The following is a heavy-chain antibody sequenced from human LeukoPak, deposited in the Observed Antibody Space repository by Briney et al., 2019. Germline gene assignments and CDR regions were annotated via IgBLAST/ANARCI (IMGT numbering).Heavy chain of an antibody. CDR1: EYTFTDYY. D-gene: IGHD3-3*01. CDR2: INPNGGGT. J-gene: IGHJ4*02. CDR3: AREKTPSAIFDY. V-gene: IGHV1-2*02. Sequence: GASVKVSCKASEYTFTDYYIHWVRQAPGQGLQWMGWINPNGGGTIYAQKFQGRVTMTRDTSISTAYMELSRLRSDDTAVYYCAREKTPSAIFDYWGQGTLVTVSS.